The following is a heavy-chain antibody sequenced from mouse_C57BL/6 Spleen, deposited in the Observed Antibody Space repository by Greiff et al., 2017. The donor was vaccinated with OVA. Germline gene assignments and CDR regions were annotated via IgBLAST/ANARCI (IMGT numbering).Heavy chain of an antibody. CDR3: ASDYYGSSYNYAMDY. V-gene: IGHV1-64*01. Sequence: VQLQQPGAELVKPGASVKLSCKASGYTFTSYWMHWVKQRPGQGLEWIGMIHPNSGSTNYNEKFKSKATLTVDKSSSTAYMQLSSLTSEDSAVYYCASDYYGSSYNYAMDYWGQGTSVTVSS. D-gene: IGHD1-1*01. J-gene: IGHJ4*01. CDR1: GYTFTSYW. CDR2: IHPNSGST.